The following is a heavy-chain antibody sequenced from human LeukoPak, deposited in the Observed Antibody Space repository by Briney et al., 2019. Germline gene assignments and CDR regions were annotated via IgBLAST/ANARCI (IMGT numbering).Heavy chain of an antibody. Sequence: PGRSLRLSCAASGFTFSSYGMHWVRQAPGKGLEWVAVIWYDGSNKYYADSVKGRFTISRDNSKNTLYLQMNSLRAEDTAVYYCANPYGSGSYPDYWGQGTLVTVSS. CDR3: ANPYGSGSYPDY. CDR2: IWYDGSNK. J-gene: IGHJ4*02. CDR1: GFTFSSYG. D-gene: IGHD3-10*01. V-gene: IGHV3-33*06.